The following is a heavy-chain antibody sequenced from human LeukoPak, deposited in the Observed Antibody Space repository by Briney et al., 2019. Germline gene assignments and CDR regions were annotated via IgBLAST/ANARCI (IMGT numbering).Heavy chain of an antibody. CDR2: ISYDGRNI. D-gene: IGHD2-2*01. J-gene: IGHJ4*02. V-gene: IGHV3-30*18. CDR1: GFILNSYG. Sequence: GGSLRLSCAASGFILNSYGMHWVRQAPGKGLEWVAVISYDGRNIHYPDSVKGRFTISRDISTDTLWLQMDSLRTEDTAVYYCAKGPLRGTAAAIDYWGQGTLVTVSS. CDR3: AKGPLRGTAAAIDY.